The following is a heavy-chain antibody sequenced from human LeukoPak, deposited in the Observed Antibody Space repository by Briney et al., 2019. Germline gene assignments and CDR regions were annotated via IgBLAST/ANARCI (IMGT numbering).Heavy chain of an antibody. Sequence: ASVKVSCKASGYTFTSYAMHWVRQAPGQRLEWMGWINAGNGNTKYSQKFQGRVTITRDTSASTAYMELSSLRSEDTAVYYCVRGSSRYGGYDWGQGTLVTVSS. J-gene: IGHJ4*02. CDR3: VRGSSRYGGYD. V-gene: IGHV1-3*01. CDR2: INAGNGNT. D-gene: IGHD5-12*01. CDR1: GYTFTSYA.